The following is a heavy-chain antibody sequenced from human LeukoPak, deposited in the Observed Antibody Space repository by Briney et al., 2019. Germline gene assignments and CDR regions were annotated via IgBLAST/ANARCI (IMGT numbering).Heavy chain of an antibody. CDR1: GYSFTSYW. V-gene: IGHV5-51*01. J-gene: IGHJ3*02. D-gene: IGHD3-16*02. CDR3: ARHPYYDYVWGSYRSIAFDI. CDR2: IYPGDSDT. Sequence: GESLKISCKGSGYSFTSYWIGWVRQMPGEGLEWVGIIYPGDSDTRYSPSFQGQVTISADKSISTAYLQWSSLKASDTAMYYCARHPYYDYVWGSYRSIAFDIWGQGTMVTVSS.